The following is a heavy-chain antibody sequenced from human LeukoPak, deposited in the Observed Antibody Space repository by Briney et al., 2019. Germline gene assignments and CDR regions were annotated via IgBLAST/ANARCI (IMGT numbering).Heavy chain of an antibody. CDR1: ASTFSTYA. Sequence: SVKVSCKASASTFSTYAIHWVRQAPGQGLEWMGGIIPIFGAANYAQKFQGRVTITADKSTSTSYMELSSLRSEDTAVYYCARSSVVTAMVHLEYWGQGTLVTVSS. CDR2: IIPIFGAA. J-gene: IGHJ4*02. D-gene: IGHD2-21*02. CDR3: ARSSVVTAMVHLEY. V-gene: IGHV1-69*06.